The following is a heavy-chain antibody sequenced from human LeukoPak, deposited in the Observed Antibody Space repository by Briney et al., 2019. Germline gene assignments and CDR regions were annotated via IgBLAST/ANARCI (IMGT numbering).Heavy chain of an antibody. CDR1: GFTFDDYA. CDR3: AKDTWGYYDSSGYYGGAFDY. Sequence: GGSLRLSCAASGFTFDDYAMHWVRQAPGKGLEWVSLISGDGGSTYYADSVKGRFTISRDNSKNSLYLQMNSLRTEDTALYYCAKDTWGYYDSSGYYGGAFDYWGQGTLVTVSS. D-gene: IGHD3-22*01. V-gene: IGHV3-43*02. J-gene: IGHJ4*02. CDR2: ISGDGGST.